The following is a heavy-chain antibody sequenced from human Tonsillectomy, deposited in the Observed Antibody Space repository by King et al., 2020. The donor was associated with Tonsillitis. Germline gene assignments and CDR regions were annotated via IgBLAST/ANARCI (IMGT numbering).Heavy chain of an antibody. D-gene: IGHD6-19*01. CDR3: ARLGIAVLEGAFDI. J-gene: IGHJ3*02. CDR2: IYPGDSDT. V-gene: IGHV5-51*01. CDR1: GYNFISYW. Sequence: VQLVESGAEVKKPGESLKISCKGSGYNFISYWIGWVRQMPGKGLEWMGIIYPGDSDTTYSPSFQGQFTISVEKSISTAYLQWSSLWASDTAMYYCARLGIAVLEGAFDIWGQGTMVTVSS.